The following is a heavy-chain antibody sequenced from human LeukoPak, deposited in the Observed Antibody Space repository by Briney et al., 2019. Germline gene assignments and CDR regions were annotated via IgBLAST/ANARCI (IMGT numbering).Heavy chain of an antibody. Sequence: PGGSLRLSCAASGFTFSSYGMHWVRQAPGKGLEYVSDISSNGGSTNYANSVKGRFTISRDNSKNTLYLQMGSLRTEDMAVYYCARVSSGWYGYWGQGTLVTVSS. CDR2: ISSNGGST. V-gene: IGHV3-64*01. J-gene: IGHJ1*01. D-gene: IGHD6-19*01. CDR3: ARVSSGWYGY. CDR1: GFTFSSYG.